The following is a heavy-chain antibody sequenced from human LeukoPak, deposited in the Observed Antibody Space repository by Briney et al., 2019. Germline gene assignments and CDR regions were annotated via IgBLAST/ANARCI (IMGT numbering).Heavy chain of an antibody. V-gene: IGHV4-39*07. CDR1: SGSISSYY. CDR3: ARRKRGSGGPFDY. J-gene: IGHJ4*02. CDR2: IYYSGST. D-gene: IGHD6-19*01. Sequence: SETLSLTCTVSSGSISSYYWGWIRQPPGKGLEWIGSIYYSGSTYYNPSLKSRVTISVDTSKKQFSLELSSVTAADTAIYFCARRKRGSGGPFDYWGQGTLVTVSS.